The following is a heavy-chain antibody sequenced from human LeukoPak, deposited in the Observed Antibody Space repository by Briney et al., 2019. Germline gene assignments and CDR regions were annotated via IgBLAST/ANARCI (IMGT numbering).Heavy chain of an antibody. J-gene: IGHJ3*02. D-gene: IGHD3-22*01. Sequence: SETLSLTCTVSGGSISSSSYYWGWIRQPPGKGLEWIGEIYHSGSTNYNPSLKSRVTISVDKSKNQFSLKLSSVTAADTAVYYCARASDSSGYYYSDAFDIWGQGTMVTVSS. CDR3: ARASDSSGYYYSDAFDI. V-gene: IGHV4-39*07. CDR2: IYHSGST. CDR1: GGSISSSSYY.